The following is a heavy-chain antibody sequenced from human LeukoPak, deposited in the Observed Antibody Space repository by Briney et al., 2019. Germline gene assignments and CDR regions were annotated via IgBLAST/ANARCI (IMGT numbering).Heavy chain of an antibody. V-gene: IGHV4-4*02. CDR1: GGSISSSNW. CDR3: ASGFRSRSRGLIDY. J-gene: IGHJ4*02. CDR2: IYHSGST. Sequence: SETLSLTCAVSGGSISSSNWWSWVRQPPGKGLEWIGEIYHSGSTNYNPSLKSRVTISVDKSKNQFSLKLSSVTAADTAVYYCASGFRSRSRGLIDYWGQGTLVTVSS. D-gene: IGHD3-10*01.